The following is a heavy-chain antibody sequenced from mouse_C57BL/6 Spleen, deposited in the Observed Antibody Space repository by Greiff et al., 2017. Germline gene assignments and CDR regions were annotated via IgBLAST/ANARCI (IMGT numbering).Heavy chain of an antibody. D-gene: IGHD3-2*02. CDR1: GYTFTSYW. CDR3: ATRQLRIRTGEDY. J-gene: IGHJ4*01. CDR2: IDPSDSYT. V-gene: IGHV1-69*01. Sequence: QVQLQQPGAELVMPGASVKLSCKASGYTFTSYWMHWVKQRPGQGLEWIGEIDPSDSYTNYNQKFKGKSTLTVDKSSSTAYMQLSSLTSEDSAVYYCATRQLRIRTGEDYWGQGTSVTVSS.